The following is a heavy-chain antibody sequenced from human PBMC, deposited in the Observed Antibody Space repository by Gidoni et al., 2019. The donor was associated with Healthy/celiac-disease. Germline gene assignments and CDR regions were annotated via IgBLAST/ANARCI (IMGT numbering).Heavy chain of an antibody. V-gene: IGHV4-39*01. CDR3: ARLVGYYDSSGYYYYYGMDV. CDR2: IYYSGST. J-gene: IGHJ6*02. CDR1: GGSISSSSYY. Sequence: QLQLQESGPGLVKPSETLSLTCTVSGGSISSSSYYWGWIRQPPGKGLEWIGSIYYSGSTYYNPSLKSRVTISVDTSKNQFSLKLSSVTAADTAVYYCARLVGYYDSSGYYYYYGMDVWGQGTTVTVSS. D-gene: IGHD3-22*01.